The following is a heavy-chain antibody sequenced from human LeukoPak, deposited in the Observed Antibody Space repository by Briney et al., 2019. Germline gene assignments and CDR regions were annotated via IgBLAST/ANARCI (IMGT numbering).Heavy chain of an antibody. CDR3: VATRVCGGVLLRPNCLYFEN. J-gene: IGHJ4*02. CDR1: GFTFNNYV. CDR2: IDYSGGNT. V-gene: IGHV3-23*01. Sequence: GSLRLSCAASGFTFNNYVMSWVRQAPGKGLEWVSGIDYSGGNTNYADSVLGRFTVSRDNSKNTLYLQMNSLRAEGTAVYYCVATRVCGGVLLRPNCLYFENWGQGTLVSVSS. D-gene: IGHD3-10*01.